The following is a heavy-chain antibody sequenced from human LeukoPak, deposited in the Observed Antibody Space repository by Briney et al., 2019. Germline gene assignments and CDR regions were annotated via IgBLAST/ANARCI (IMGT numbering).Heavy chain of an antibody. D-gene: IGHD3-10*01. CDR2: ISSSGSTI. J-gene: IGHJ4*02. CDR1: GFTFSDYY. V-gene: IGHV3-11*01. Sequence: PGGSLRLSCAASGFTFSDYYMSWIRQAPGKGLEWVSYISSSGSTIYYADSVKGRFTISRDNAKNSLYLQMNSLRAEDTAVYYCAKDLGSGSYYTSLFFDYWGQGTLVTVSS. CDR3: AKDLGSGSYYTSLFFDY.